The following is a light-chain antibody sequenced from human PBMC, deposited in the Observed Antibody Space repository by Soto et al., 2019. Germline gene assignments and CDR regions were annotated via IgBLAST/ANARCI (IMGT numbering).Light chain of an antibody. CDR2: RND. CDR1: SSNIGNKS. Sequence: QSVLTQPPSASGTPGQRVTFSCSGSSSNIGNKSVYWYQHLPGTAPKLLIYRNDQRPSGVPDRFSGSKSGTSASLAISGLRSEDEADYFCAAWDDSLSGRVFGGGTKLTVL. J-gene: IGLJ3*02. V-gene: IGLV1-47*01. CDR3: AAWDDSLSGRV.